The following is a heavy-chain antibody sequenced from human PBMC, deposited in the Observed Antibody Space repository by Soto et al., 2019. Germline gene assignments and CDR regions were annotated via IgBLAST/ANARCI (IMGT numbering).Heavy chain of an antibody. D-gene: IGHD5-12*01. V-gene: IGHV1-69*13. CDR3: ARHHIEHYGMDV. J-gene: IGHJ6*02. CDR1: GGTFSSYA. Sequence: SVKVSCKASGGTFSSYAISWVRQAPGQGLEWMGGIIPIFGTANYAQKFQGRVTITADESTSTAYMELSSLRSEDTAVYYCARHHIEHYGMDVWGQGTTVTVSS. CDR2: IIPIFGTA.